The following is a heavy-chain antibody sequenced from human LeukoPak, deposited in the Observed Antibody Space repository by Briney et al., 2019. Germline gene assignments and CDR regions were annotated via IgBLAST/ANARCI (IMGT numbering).Heavy chain of an antibody. V-gene: IGHV3-23*01. CDR1: GFTFSSYD. CDR3: ANHVVVVAAAPHDY. CDR2: ISCSGGST. Sequence: GGSLSLPCAASGFTFSSYDWSWVRQAPGKGLEWVSAISCSGGSTYYADSVKGRITISRDNSKNTLYQQMNSLRAEDTAVYYCANHVVVVAAAPHDYWGEGTLVTVSS. J-gene: IGHJ4*02. D-gene: IGHD2-15*01.